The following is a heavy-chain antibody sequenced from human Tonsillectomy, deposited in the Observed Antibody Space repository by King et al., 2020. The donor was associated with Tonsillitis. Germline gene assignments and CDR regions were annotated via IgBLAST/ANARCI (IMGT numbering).Heavy chain of an antibody. D-gene: IGHD5-12*01. CDR2: IGGGGVTT. Sequence: VQLVESGGGLVRPGGSLRLSCAASGFTFNSYAMSWVRQAPGKGLEWVSAIGGGGVTTYYADSVKGRFTISRDNSKNTLYLQIHSLRAEDTAVYYCARGRGYSGYDIDYWGQGTLVTVSS. CDR1: GFTFNSYA. J-gene: IGHJ4*02. CDR3: ARGRGYSGYDIDY. V-gene: IGHV3-23*04.